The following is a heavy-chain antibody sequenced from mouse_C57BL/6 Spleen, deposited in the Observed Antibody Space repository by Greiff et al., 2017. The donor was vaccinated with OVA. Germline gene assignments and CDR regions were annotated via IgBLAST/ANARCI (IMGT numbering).Heavy chain of an antibody. CDR1: GYTFTSYW. V-gene: IGHV1-69*01. Sequence: QVQLQQPGAELVMPGASVKLSCKASGYTFTSYWMHWVKQRPGQGLEWIGEIDPSDSYTYYNQKFKGKSTLTVDKSSSTAYMQLSSLTSEDSAVYYCAIYGYWGQGTTLTVSS. J-gene: IGHJ2*01. D-gene: IGHD1-1*01. CDR2: IDPSDSYT. CDR3: AIYGY.